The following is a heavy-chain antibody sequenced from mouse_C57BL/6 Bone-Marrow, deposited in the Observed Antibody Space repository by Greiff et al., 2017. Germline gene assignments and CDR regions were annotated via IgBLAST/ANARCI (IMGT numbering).Heavy chain of an antibody. Sequence: EVQGVESGGGLVQPGGSLSLSCAASGFTFTDYYMSWVRQPPGKALEWLGFIRNKANGYTTEYSASVKGRFTISRDNSQSILYLQMNALRAEDSATYYCARDEGGLGKRKGYFDYWGQGTTLTVSS. J-gene: IGHJ2*01. CDR2: IRNKANGYTT. CDR1: GFTFTDYY. D-gene: IGHD4-1*01. V-gene: IGHV7-3*01. CDR3: ARDEGGLGKRKGYFDY.